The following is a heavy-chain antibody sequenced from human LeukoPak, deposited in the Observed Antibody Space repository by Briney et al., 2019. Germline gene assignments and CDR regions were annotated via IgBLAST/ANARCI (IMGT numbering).Heavy chain of an antibody. Sequence: GGSLRLSCAASGFTFSSYSMNWVRQAPGKGLEWVSAISGSGGSTYYADSVKGRFTISRDNSKNTLYLQMNSLRAEDTAVYYCAKDEGIAAESVGAFDIWGQGTMVTVSS. CDR1: GFTFSSYS. CDR2: ISGSGGST. J-gene: IGHJ3*02. D-gene: IGHD6-13*01. V-gene: IGHV3-23*01. CDR3: AKDEGIAAESVGAFDI.